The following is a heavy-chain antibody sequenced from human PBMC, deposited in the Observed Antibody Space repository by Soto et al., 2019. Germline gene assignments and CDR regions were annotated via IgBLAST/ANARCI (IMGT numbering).Heavy chain of an antibody. D-gene: IGHD1-1*01. J-gene: IGHJ6*02. CDR1: GFSLSSFT. Sequence: EVQLMESGGGLVKPGGSLRLSCAASGFSLSSFTMNWVRQAPGKGLEWVSSIDTSTTYKFYADSVTGRFTISRDNAKKSVYLQMNSLRAEDTAVYYCARETGSYRWNDRLMDVWGQGTTVTVSS. CDR3: ARETGSYRWNDRLMDV. CDR2: IDTSTTYK. V-gene: IGHV3-21*01.